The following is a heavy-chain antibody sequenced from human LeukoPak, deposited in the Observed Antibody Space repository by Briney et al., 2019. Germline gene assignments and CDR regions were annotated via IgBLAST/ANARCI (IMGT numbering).Heavy chain of an antibody. CDR1: GYSFTNYL. J-gene: IGHJ4*02. Sequence: PGGSLRLSCKGSGYSFTNYLISWVRQMPGKGLEWMGRIDPSDSYTNYSPSFQGHVPISADKSISTAYLQWSSLKASDTATYYCARQDSSGYYSPFDYWGQGTMVTVSS. CDR2: IDPSDSYT. D-gene: IGHD3-22*01. CDR3: ARQDSSGYYSPFDY. V-gene: IGHV5-10-1*01.